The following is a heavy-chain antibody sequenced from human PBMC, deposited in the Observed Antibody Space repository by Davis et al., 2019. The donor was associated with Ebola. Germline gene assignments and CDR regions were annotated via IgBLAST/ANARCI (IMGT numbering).Heavy chain of an antibody. Sequence: AASVKVSCKASGYTFTGYDINWVRQATGQGLEWMGWMNPNSGNTGYAQKFQGRVTMTRNTSINTAYMELSSLRSEDTAVYYCARRERWGQEDYWGQGTLVTVSS. CDR3: ARRERWGQEDY. CDR1: GYTFTGYD. D-gene: IGHD1-26*01. J-gene: IGHJ4*02. V-gene: IGHV1-8*01. CDR2: MNPNSGNT.